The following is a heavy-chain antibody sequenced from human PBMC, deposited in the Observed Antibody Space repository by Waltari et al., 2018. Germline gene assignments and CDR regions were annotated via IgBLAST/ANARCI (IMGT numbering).Heavy chain of an antibody. D-gene: IGHD2-8*01. Sequence: QLQLQESGPGLVKSSETLSLICTVSGGSISTRNYYWGWIRQPPGKGLGWIGSVYYGGSKYHNPALKSRVTTSIYTSKNQYFLKLSSVTAADTAVYYCARRFCTEDVCPGRNWYFDIWGRGTLVKVSS. CDR3: ARRFCTEDVCPGRNWYFDI. V-gene: IGHV4-39*01. J-gene: IGHJ2*01. CDR1: GGSISTRNYY. CDR2: VYYGGSK.